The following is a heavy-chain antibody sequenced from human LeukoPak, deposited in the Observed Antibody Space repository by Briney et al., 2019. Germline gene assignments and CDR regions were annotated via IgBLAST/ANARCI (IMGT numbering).Heavy chain of an antibody. CDR2: ISGGGGST. CDR3: AVTGYSSRSPNV. CDR1: GFTFSSYA. V-gene: IGHV3-23*01. Sequence: PGGSLRLSCAASGFTFSSYAMSWVRQAPGKGLEWVSAISGGGGSTYYAGSVKGRFTISRDNSKNTLFLQMNSLRADDTAVYYCAVTGYSSRSPNVWGQGTMVTVSS. J-gene: IGHJ3*01. D-gene: IGHD6-13*01.